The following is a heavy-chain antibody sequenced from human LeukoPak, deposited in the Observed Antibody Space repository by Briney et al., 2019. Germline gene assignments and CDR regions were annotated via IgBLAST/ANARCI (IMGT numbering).Heavy chain of an antibody. CDR2: IKQDGSEK. Sequence: GGSLRLSCAASVFTFSNYAMSWVRQAPGKGLEWVANIKQDGSEKYYVDSVKGRFTISRDNAKNSLYLQMNSLRAEDTAVYYCARASYYYDSSGYYSAFDIWGQGTMVTVSS. V-gene: IGHV3-7*01. CDR1: VFTFSNYA. CDR3: ARASYYYDSSGYYSAFDI. D-gene: IGHD3-22*01. J-gene: IGHJ3*02.